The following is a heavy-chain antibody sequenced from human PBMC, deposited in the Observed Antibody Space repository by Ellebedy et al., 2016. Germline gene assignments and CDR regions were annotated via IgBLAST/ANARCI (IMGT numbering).Heavy chain of an antibody. CDR2: INPNSGGT. J-gene: IGHJ3*02. D-gene: IGHD3-22*01. CDR3: ARETLHYYDSSNDAFDI. V-gene: IGHV1-2*04. CDR1: GYTFTGYY. Sequence: ASVKVSCKAYGYTFTGYYMHWVRQAPGQGLEWMGWINPNSGGTNCAQKFQGWVTMTRDTSISTAYMELSRLTSDDTAVYYCARETLHYYDSSNDAFDIWGQGTAVTVSS.